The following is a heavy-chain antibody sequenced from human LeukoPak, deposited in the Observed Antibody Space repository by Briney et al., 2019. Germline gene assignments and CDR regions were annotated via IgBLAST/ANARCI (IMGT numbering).Heavy chain of an antibody. Sequence: SETLSLTCTVSGGSVSSGSYYWTWIRQPPGKGLEWIGYIYSSGVTNYNPSLKSRVTISLDTSKNHFSLELNSVTAADTAVYYCARDPGRNSGSYYPFDYWGQGALVAVSS. CDR2: IYSSGVT. CDR1: GGSVSSGSYY. V-gene: IGHV4-61*03. D-gene: IGHD1-26*01. J-gene: IGHJ4*02. CDR3: ARDPGRNSGSYYPFDY.